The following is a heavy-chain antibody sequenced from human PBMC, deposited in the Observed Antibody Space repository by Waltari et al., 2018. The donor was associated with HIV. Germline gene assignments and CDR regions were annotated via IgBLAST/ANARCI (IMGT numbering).Heavy chain of an antibody. CDR3: ARDINGGWGY. V-gene: IGHV3-48*01. J-gene: IGHJ4*02. Sequence: EVQLVESGGGLVQPGGSLRLSCAASGFTFSNYTMNWVRQDPGKVMEGVSYISRSSSSILDADSVKGRFTISRDNAKNSLYLQMNSLRVEDTAVYYCARDINGGWGYWGQGTLVTVAS. D-gene: IGHD7-27*01. CDR1: GFTFSNYT. CDR2: ISRSSSSI.